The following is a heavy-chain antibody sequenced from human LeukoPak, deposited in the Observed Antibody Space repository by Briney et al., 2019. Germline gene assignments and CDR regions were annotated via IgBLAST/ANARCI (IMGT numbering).Heavy chain of an antibody. CDR1: GFTFRSYW. CDR3: ARDRGSGSYYPY. J-gene: IGHJ4*02. Sequence: GGSLRLSCAVSGFTFRSYWMSWVRQAPGKGLEWVANIKQDGSEKYYVDSVKGRFTISRDNAKNSLYLQMNSLRAEDTAVYYCARDRGSGSYYPYWGQGTLVTVSS. V-gene: IGHV3-7*01. D-gene: IGHD3-10*01. CDR2: IKQDGSEK.